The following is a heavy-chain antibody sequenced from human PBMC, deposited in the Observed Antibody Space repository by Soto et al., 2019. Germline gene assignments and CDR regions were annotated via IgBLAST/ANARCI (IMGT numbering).Heavy chain of an antibody. CDR2: IFYNGTA. Sequence: EQLQQSGPGLVKPSETLSLTCSVSGGYVSSGSFHWSWIRESPGKGLQFIGSIFYNGTANYSPSLKNRVTISIDTSQSQFSLKLVSVAAADTAVYYCARIGGWYDIDFWGQGNLVTVSS. D-gene: IGHD6-19*01. J-gene: IGHJ4*02. CDR1: GGYVSSGSFH. V-gene: IGHV4-61*01. CDR3: ARIGGWYDIDF.